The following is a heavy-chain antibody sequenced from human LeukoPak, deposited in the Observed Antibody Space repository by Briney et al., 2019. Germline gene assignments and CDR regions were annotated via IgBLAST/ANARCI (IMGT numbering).Heavy chain of an antibody. CDR3: ARGWVDTGRIDY. CDR1: GGSFSGYY. J-gene: IGHJ4*02. D-gene: IGHD5-18*01. Sequence: SETLSLTCAVYGGSFSGYYWSWIRQPPGKGLEWIGETNHSGSTNYNPSLKSRVTISVDTSKNQFSLKLSSVTAADTAVYYCARGWVDTGRIDYWGQGTLVTVSS. V-gene: IGHV4-34*01. CDR2: TNHSGST.